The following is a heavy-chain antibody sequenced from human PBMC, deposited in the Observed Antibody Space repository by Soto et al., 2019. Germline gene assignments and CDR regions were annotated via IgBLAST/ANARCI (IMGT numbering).Heavy chain of an antibody. Sequence: QVQLQQWGAGLLKPSETLSLTCAVYGGTFSGYYWSWISQPPGKGLEWIGEINHSGSTNYNPSLKSRFTISVDTSKKQFSLNLSSVTAADTAVYYCARGVRGDGSGWFNNWGQGTLVTVPS. D-gene: IGHD6-19*01. CDR2: INHSGST. J-gene: IGHJ4*02. CDR3: ARGVRGDGSGWFNN. V-gene: IGHV4-34*01. CDR1: GGTFSGYY.